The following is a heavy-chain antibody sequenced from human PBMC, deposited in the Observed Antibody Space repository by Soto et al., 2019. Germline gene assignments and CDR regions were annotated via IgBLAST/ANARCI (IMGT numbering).Heavy chain of an antibody. D-gene: IGHD6-13*01. CDR1: GGSFSGYY. Sequence: ETLSLTCAVYGGSFSGYYWSWIRQPPGKGLEWIGEINHSGSTNYNPSLKSRVTISVDTSKNQFSLKLSSVTAADTAVYYCARGVAAAGRPYFDYWGQGTLVTVPQ. CDR3: ARGVAAAGRPYFDY. CDR2: INHSGST. V-gene: IGHV4-34*01. J-gene: IGHJ4*02.